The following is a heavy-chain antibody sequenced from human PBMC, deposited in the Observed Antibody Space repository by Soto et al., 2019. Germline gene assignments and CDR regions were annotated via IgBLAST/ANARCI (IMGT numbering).Heavy chain of an antibody. V-gene: IGHV3-23*01. D-gene: IGHD2-2*01. CDR3: ARVPDLDYCSRTSCLYYFDY. Sequence: PGGSLRLSCVASGFTFSRYVMTWVRQAPGKGLEWVSTINSNGGSTYYADSVKGRFTISKDNSKNSLYLQMNGLRAEDTAVYFCARVPDLDYCSRTSCLYYFDYWGQGALVTVSS. CDR1: GFTFSRYV. CDR2: INSNGGST. J-gene: IGHJ4*02.